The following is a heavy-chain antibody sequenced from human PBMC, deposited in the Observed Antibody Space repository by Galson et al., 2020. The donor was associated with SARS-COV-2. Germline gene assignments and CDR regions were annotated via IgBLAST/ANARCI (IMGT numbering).Heavy chain of an antibody. J-gene: IGHJ4*01. CDR1: GYSFTGYY. V-gene: IGHV1-2*02. CDR2: MNPNNGAT. Sequence: ASVKVSCEASGYSFTGYYMHWVRQAPGQGLEWMGWMNPNNGATKFAEKFQGRVTMARDTSLSTAYMDLSRLRSDDTAVYYCARGYTVAPTGLVYWGHGTLVTVSS. CDR3: ARGYTVAPTGLVY. D-gene: IGHD1-1*01.